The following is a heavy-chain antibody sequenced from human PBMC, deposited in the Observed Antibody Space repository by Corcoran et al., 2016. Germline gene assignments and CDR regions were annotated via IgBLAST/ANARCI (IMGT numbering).Heavy chain of an antibody. CDR2: IWYDGSNK. D-gene: IGHD6-13*01. CDR3: ARARVSRRRNKDAFDI. J-gene: IGHJ3*02. CDR1: GFTFSSYG. Sequence: QVQLVESGGGVVQPGRSLRLSCAASGFTFSSYGMHWVRQAPGKGLEWVAVIWYDGSNKYYADSVKGRFTISRDNSKNTLYLQMNSLRAEDTAVYYCARARVSRRRNKDAFDIWGQGTMVTVSS. V-gene: IGHV3-33*01.